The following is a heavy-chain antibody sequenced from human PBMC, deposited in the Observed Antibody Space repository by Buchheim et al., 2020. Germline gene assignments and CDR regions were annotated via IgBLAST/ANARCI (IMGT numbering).Heavy chain of an antibody. CDR1: GFTFSSYA. J-gene: IGHJ6*02. Sequence: QVQLVESGGGVVQPGRSLRLSCAASGFTFSSYAMHWVRQAPGKGLEWVAVISYDGSNKYYADSVKGRFTISRDNFKNPLFLQMNSLRAEDTAVYYCAREIKELSYYYGMDVWGQGTT. V-gene: IGHV3-30-3*01. CDR2: ISYDGSNK. D-gene: IGHD3-16*02. CDR3: AREIKELSYYYGMDV.